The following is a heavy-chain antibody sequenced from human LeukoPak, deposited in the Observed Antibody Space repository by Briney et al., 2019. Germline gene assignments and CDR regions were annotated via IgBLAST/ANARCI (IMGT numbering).Heavy chain of an antibody. CDR1: VSTVGSND. CDR3: ARDLYYYDSSGYHNTLYYYYGMDV. J-gene: IGHJ6*02. V-gene: IGHV3-53*01. Sequence: GGSLRLSCAASVSTVGSNDMSWVRQAPWKGLEWVSVIYSGGSTYYADSVKGRFTISRDNSKNTLYLQMNSLRAEDTAVYYCARDLYYYDSSGYHNTLYYYYGMDVWGQGTTVTVSS. D-gene: IGHD3-22*01. CDR2: IYSGGST.